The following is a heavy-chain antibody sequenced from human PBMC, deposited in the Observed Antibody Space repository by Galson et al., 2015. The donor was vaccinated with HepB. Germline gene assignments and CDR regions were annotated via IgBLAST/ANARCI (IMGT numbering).Heavy chain of an antibody. Sequence: SLRLSCAASGFTFSTYAITWVRQAPGKGLEWVSVISGSGATTFYADSVKGRFIIYRDNSKNTVYLQMKSLRADDTAIYYCAKEPPYCGGDCYSVSDVWGQGTLVTVSS. CDR1: GFTFSTYA. D-gene: IGHD2-21*02. V-gene: IGHV3-23*01. CDR3: AKEPPYCGGDCYSVSDV. J-gene: IGHJ4*02. CDR2: ISGSGATT.